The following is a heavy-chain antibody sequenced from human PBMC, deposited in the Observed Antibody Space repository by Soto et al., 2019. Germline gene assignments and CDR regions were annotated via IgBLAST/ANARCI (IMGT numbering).Heavy chain of an antibody. D-gene: IGHD6-19*01. J-gene: IGHJ3*02. CDR3: TTALVAVAGTTGGSFDI. CDR1: GFTFSNAW. Sequence: EVQLVESGGGLVKPGVSLRLSCAASGFTFSNAWMSWVRQAPGKGLEWVGRIKSKTDGGTTDYAAPVKGRFTISRDDSKNTLYLQMNSLKTEDTAVYYCTTALVAVAGTTGGSFDIWGQGTMVTVSS. CDR2: IKSKTDGGTT. V-gene: IGHV3-15*01.